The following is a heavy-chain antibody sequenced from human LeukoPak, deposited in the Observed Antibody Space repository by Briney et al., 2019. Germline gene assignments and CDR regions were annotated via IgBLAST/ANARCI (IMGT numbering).Heavy chain of an antibody. CDR1: GGSISSGGYS. CDR2: IYHSGST. V-gene: IGHV4-30-2*01. CDR3: ARSGDSSGYSFDY. Sequence: NPSETLSLTCAVSGGSISSGGYSWSWIRQPPGKGLEWIGYIYHSGSTYYNPSLKSRVTISVDRSKNQFSLKLSSVTAADTAVYYCARSGDSSGYSFDYWGQGTLVTVSS. D-gene: IGHD3-22*01. J-gene: IGHJ4*02.